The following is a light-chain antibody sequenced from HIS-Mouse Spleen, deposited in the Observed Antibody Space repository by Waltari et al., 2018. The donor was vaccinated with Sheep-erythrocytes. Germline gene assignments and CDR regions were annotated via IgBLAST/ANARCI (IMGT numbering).Light chain of an antibody. CDR1: SSDVGGYNY. Sequence: QSALTQPRSVSGSPGQSVTISCTGTSSDVGGYNYVSWYQQHPGKAPKLMIYDVSKRPSWVPDPFSGSKSGNTASLTISGLQAEDEADYYCCSYAGSYTFWVFGGGTKLTVL. V-gene: IGLV2-11*01. CDR3: CSYAGSYTFWV. CDR2: DVS. J-gene: IGLJ3*02.